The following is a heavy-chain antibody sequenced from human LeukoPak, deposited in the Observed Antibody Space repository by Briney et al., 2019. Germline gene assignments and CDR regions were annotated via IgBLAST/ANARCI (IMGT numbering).Heavy chain of an antibody. CDR3: ARGEYNWNDLHF. V-gene: IGHV3-30*02. J-gene: IGHJ4*02. D-gene: IGHD1-20*01. Sequence: GGSLRLSCAASGFTFSSYGMHWVRQAPGKGLEWVAFIRYDGSNKYYADSVKGRFPISRDNSKNTLYLHVNSLRPEDTAVYYCARGEYNWNDLHFWGQGTLVTVSS. CDR2: IRYDGSNK. CDR1: GFTFSSYG.